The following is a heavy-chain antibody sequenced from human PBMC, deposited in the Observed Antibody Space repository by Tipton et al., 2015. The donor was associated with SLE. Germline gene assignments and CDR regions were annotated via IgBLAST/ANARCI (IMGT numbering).Heavy chain of an antibody. CDR3: ARSRDSELYYYYGMDV. Sequence: LRLSCGVYGGSFSGHTWTWIRQSPGQGLEWIGEINHSGSTNYNPSLKSRVTISVDTSKNQFSLKLTSVTPADTAVYYCARSRDSELYYYYGMDVWGQGTTVTVSS. CDR1: GGSFSGHT. V-gene: IGHV4-34*09. CDR2: INHSGST. J-gene: IGHJ6*02. D-gene: IGHD5-24*01.